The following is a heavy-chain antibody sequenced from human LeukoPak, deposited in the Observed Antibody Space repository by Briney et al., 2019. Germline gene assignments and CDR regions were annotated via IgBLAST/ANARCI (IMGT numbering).Heavy chain of an antibody. J-gene: IGHJ5*02. D-gene: IGHD3-10*01. CDR2: ITFSSSHI. CDR3: ARGPQFSGPGWFDP. V-gene: IGHV3-21*01. CDR1: GFTFSGYV. Sequence: PGGSLRLSCAVSGFTFSGYVMTWVRQAPGKGLECVSSITFSSSHIYYADSVKGRFTISRDNTKDSLYLQMNSLRAEDTAIYYCARGPQFSGPGWFDPWGQGTLVTVSS.